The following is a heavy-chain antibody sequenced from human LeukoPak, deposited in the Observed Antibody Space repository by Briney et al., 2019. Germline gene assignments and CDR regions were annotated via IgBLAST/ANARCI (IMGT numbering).Heavy chain of an antibody. CDR3: ARDGVGAGVYFDQ. CDR1: EFTFSSYW. Sequence: GGSLRLSCAASEFTFSSYWMNWVRQAPGKGLEWVANINQDGSENYYVDSVKGRFTISRDNAKNSLYLQMNSLRAEDTAVYYCARDGVGAGVYFDQWGQGTLVTVSS. V-gene: IGHV3-7*01. J-gene: IGHJ4*01. CDR2: INQDGSEN. D-gene: IGHD3-10*01.